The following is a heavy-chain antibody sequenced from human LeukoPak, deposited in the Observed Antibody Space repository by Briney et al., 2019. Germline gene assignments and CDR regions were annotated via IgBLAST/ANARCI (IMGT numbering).Heavy chain of an antibody. CDR1: GYTFTSYD. D-gene: IGHD1-26*01. CDR2: MNPNSGNT. J-gene: IGHJ4*02. V-gene: IGHV1-8*01. Sequence: ASVKVSCKASGYTFTSYDINWVRQATGQGLEWMGWMNPNSGNTGYAQKFQGRVTMTRNTSISTAYMELSSLRSEDTAVYYCARGAAYSGSYSWWGQGTLVTVSS. CDR3: ARGAAYSGSYSW.